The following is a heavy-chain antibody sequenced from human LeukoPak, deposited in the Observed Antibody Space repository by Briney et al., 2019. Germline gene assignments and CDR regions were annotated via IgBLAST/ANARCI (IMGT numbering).Heavy chain of an antibody. J-gene: IGHJ6*02. CDR3: ARDKQPVPWGYYYYGMDV. V-gene: IGHV3-33*01. D-gene: IGHD6-13*01. CDR2: IWYDGSNK. CDR1: GFTFSSYG. Sequence: GGSLRLSCAASGFTFSSYGMHWVRQAPGKGLEWVAVIWYDGSNKYYADSVKGRFTISRDNSKNTLYLQMNSLRAEDTAVYYCARDKQPVPWGYYYYGMDVWGQGTTVTVSS.